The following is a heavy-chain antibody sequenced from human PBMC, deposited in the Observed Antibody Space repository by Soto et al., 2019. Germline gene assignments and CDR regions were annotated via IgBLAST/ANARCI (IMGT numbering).Heavy chain of an antibody. J-gene: IGHJ2*01. D-gene: IGHD1-26*01. V-gene: IGHV3-23*01. Sequence: EVQVLESGGGLVQPGGSLRLSCAASGFTFSNYAMSWVRQAPGKGLEWVSTIHGGGDHTHYTDSVKGRFTISRDNSRNTLFLQMNSRRAEDTAVYYCAKNRGSGSYANWNFDVWGRGTLVTVSS. CDR3: AKNRGSGSYANWNFDV. CDR2: IHGGGDHT. CDR1: GFTFSNYA.